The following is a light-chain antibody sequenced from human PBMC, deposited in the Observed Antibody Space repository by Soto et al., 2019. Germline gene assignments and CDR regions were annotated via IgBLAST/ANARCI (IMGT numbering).Light chain of an antibody. CDR2: GAS. V-gene: IGKV3-20*01. CDR3: QQYGTSPFT. Sequence: EIVLTQSPGTLSLSAGERATLSCRASQSVSSSYLAWYQQKPGQAPKLLIYGASSRATGITDRFSGSGSGTDFTLTISRLEPEDFAVYYCQQYGTSPFTFGGGTKVEIK. J-gene: IGKJ4*01. CDR1: QSVSSSY.